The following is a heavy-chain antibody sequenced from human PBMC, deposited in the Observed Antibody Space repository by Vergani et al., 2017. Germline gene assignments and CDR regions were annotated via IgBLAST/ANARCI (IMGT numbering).Heavy chain of an antibody. D-gene: IGHD3-22*01. Sequence: QVQLQESGPGLVKSSETLSLTCSVSFDSIRNLYCNWIRQPPGKGLEWIGSIHYSENTNYNPSLKTRVTISVDTSKNQFSLTLTSVTAADTAMYYCARMGGYDEGDAFRIGYFDSWGPGILVTASS. V-gene: IGHV4-59*11. J-gene: IGHJ4*02. CDR3: ARMGGYDEGDAFRIGYFDS. CDR1: FDSIRNLY. CDR2: IHYSENT.